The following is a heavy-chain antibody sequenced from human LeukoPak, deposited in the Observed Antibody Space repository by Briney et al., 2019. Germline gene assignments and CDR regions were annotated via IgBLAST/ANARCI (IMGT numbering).Heavy chain of an antibody. CDR3: ARGGGGFDY. D-gene: IGHD3-10*01. V-gene: IGHV4-31*03. Sequence: SETLSLTCTVSGGSISSGSYYWSWIRQRPGKGLEWVGYIYNSGSTYYNPSLKSRVTISVDTSKNQFSLKLSSVTAADTAVYYCARGGGGFDYWGQGTLVTVSS. CDR2: IYNSGST. J-gene: IGHJ4*02. CDR1: GGSISSGSYY.